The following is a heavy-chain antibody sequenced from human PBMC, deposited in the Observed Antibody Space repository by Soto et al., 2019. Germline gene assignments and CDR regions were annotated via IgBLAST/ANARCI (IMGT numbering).Heavy chain of an antibody. CDR1: RFSFSGYE. Sequence: EVQLVESGGDLVQPGGSLRLSCAASRFSFSGYEMNWVRQAPGKGLEWISYISGSGSTIYYADSVKGRFTISRDNAKKSMYLQMNSLRVEDTAVYYCASSPRGGYSSSSLFYYGMDVWGQGTTVTVSS. CDR3: ASSPRGGYSSSSLFYYGMDV. J-gene: IGHJ6*02. D-gene: IGHD6-6*01. CDR2: ISGSGSTI. V-gene: IGHV3-48*03.